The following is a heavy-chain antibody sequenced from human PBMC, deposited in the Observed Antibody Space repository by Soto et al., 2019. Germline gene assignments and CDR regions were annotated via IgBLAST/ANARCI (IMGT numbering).Heavy chain of an antibody. D-gene: IGHD3-10*01. J-gene: IGHJ4*02. CDR3: ARCFGELLNFDY. Sequence: SETLSLTCTVSGGSISNHYWNWIRQPPGKGPEWIGFIYDSGRSSYNPSLESRVTISVDTSKNQFSLKLSSVTAADTGVYYCARCFGELLNFDYWGQGTLVTVSS. CDR2: IYDSGRS. CDR1: GGSISNHY. V-gene: IGHV4-59*08.